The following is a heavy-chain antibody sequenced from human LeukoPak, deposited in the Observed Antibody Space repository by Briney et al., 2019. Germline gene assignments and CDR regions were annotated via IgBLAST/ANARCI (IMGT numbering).Heavy chain of an antibody. CDR3: ARSTRTNYFDY. Sequence: GGSLRLSCAASGFNFNNFAMSWVRQAPGKGLEWVANIKQDGSEKSYVDSVKGRFTISRDNAKNSLYLQMNSLRAEDTAVYYCARSTRTNYFDYWGQGTLVTVSS. J-gene: IGHJ4*02. D-gene: IGHD2-2*01. CDR1: GFNFNNFA. V-gene: IGHV3-7*01. CDR2: IKQDGSEK.